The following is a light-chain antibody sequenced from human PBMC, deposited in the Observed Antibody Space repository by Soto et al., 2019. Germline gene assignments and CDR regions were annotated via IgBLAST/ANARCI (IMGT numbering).Light chain of an antibody. J-gene: IGKJ2*01. CDR3: QHYSNWRRT. CDR1: QSVNSN. CDR2: AAS. V-gene: IGKV3-15*01. Sequence: EIVMTQSPATLSVSPGERATLSCRASQSVNSNLAWYQQKPGQPPRLLMYAASTRAAGIPARFSGSGSGTDFALTITCLQSEDFAVYYWQHYSNWRRTFGQGTKLEIK.